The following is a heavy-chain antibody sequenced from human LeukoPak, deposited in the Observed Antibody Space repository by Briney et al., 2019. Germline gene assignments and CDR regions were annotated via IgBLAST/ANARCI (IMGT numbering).Heavy chain of an antibody. Sequence: GGSLRPSCAASGFSFSSYSMNWVRQAPGKGLEWVSYISSSSSSIYYADSVKGRFTISRDNAKNSLYLQMNSLRAEDTAVYYCARDPRYSSSWSQGDYMDVWGKGTTVTVSS. J-gene: IGHJ6*03. CDR2: ISSSSSSI. D-gene: IGHD6-13*01. CDR3: ARDPRYSSSWSQGDYMDV. V-gene: IGHV3-48*01. CDR1: GFSFSSYS.